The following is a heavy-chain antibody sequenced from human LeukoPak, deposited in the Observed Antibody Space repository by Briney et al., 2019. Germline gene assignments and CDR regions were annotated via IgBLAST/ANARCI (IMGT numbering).Heavy chain of an antibody. Sequence: PGGSLRLSCAASGFTFSRYAMSWVRQAPGKGLKWVSAISGSGGSTYYADSVKGRFTISRDNSKNTLYLQMNSLRAEDTAAYYCAKVLSGWYRGNDYWGQGTLVAVSS. CDR3: AKVLSGWYRGNDY. CDR2: ISGSGGST. J-gene: IGHJ4*02. D-gene: IGHD6-19*01. V-gene: IGHV3-23*01. CDR1: GFTFSRYA.